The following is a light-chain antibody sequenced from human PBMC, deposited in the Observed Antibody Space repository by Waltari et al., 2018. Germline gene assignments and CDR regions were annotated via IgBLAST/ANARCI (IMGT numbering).Light chain of an antibody. Sequence: DIQMTQSPSSLSASVGDRVTITCQASQGVATSLNWYQQKPGKAPKLLISRASNLESGVPSRFSGGGYGTHFSLTISNLQPEDIATYYCQQFHIVLSFGQGTKLEIK. CDR2: RAS. J-gene: IGKJ2*01. V-gene: IGKV1-33*01. CDR3: QQFHIVLS. CDR1: QGVATS.